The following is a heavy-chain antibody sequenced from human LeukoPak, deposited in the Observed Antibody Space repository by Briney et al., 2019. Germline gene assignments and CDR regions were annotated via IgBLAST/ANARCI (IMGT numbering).Heavy chain of an antibody. CDR2: ISPNSGDT. Sequence: ASVKVSCKASGYTFTGHYMHWVRQAPGQGLEWMGWISPNSGDTDYAKRFHGRVTMTRDTSTSTAYMELSRLRSDDTAVYFCARAAIAVAGDYHYHYMDVWGKGTTVTVSS. V-gene: IGHV1-2*02. D-gene: IGHD6-19*01. CDR3: ARAAIAVAGDYHYHYMDV. CDR1: GYTFTGHY. J-gene: IGHJ6*03.